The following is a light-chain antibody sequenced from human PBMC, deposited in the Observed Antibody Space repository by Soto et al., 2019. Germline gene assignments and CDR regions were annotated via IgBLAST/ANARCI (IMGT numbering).Light chain of an antibody. Sequence: PGDRATLSCRASQSVDTYLAWYQQKPGQAPRLLIYGASNRAIGIPARFSGSGSGTDFTLTISRLEPEDFAVYFCQQYGDSPWTFGQGTKVDIK. J-gene: IGKJ1*01. CDR2: GAS. CDR1: QSVDTY. V-gene: IGKV3-20*01. CDR3: QQYGDSPWT.